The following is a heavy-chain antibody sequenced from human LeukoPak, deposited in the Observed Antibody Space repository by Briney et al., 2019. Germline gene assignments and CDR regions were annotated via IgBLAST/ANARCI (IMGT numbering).Heavy chain of an antibody. D-gene: IGHD3-10*01. J-gene: IGHJ4*02. V-gene: IGHV3-73*01. CDR3: TGNYYGSGSYADFDY. CDR2: IRSTANGYAT. CDR1: GFTFSGSA. Sequence: GESLRLSCAASGFTFSGSALHWVRQASGKGLEWVGRIRSTANGYATAYAASGKGRITIARDESKNTAYLQMDSLKTEDTAVYYCTGNYYGSGSYADFDYWGQGTLVTVSS.